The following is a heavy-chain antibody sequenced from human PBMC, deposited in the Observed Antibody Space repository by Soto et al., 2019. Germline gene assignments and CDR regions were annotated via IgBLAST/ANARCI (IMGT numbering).Heavy chain of an antibody. CDR1: GFTFSSYW. CDR3: ARDRPLGITIFEVGTGWFDP. CDR2: IKQDGSEK. V-gene: IGHV3-7*01. D-gene: IGHD3-3*01. J-gene: IGHJ5*02. Sequence: EVQLVESGGGLVQPGGSLRLSFAASGFTFSSYWMSWLRQAPGKGLEWVANIKQDGSEKYNVDSVKGRFTISKDNAKNSLYLQKNSLRAEDTAVYYCARDRPLGITIFEVGTGWFDPWGQGTLDTVSS.